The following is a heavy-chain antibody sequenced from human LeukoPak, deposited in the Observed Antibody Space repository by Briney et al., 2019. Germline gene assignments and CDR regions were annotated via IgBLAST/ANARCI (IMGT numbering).Heavy chain of an antibody. V-gene: IGHV3-23*01. J-gene: IGHJ5*02. CDR1: GFTFSDYA. D-gene: IGHD6-19*01. CDR2: ISGSGAST. Sequence: GGSLRLSCAASGFTFSDYAMTWVRQAPGKGLQWVSGISGSGASTYYGDSEKGRFIISRDNSKNTLYLQIDSLRAEDTAVYYCAKGASSGWLLYRFDPWGQGTLVTVSS. CDR3: AKGASSGWLLYRFDP.